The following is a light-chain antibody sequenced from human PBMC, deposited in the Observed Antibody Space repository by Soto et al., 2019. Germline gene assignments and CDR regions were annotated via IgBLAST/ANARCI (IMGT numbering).Light chain of an antibody. CDR3: PHYGYARDS. CDR2: CES. V-gene: IGKV3-20*01. J-gene: IGKJ5*01. Sequence: EIVLTQSPGTLSLSPGERITLSCRASQSVINNYLAWYQQKVGQVPRILIYCESNSATGIPDRFSGSGSGTDFTLTITRLEPEDFEVYCCPHYGYARDSFGPGPRLEIK. CDR1: QSVINNY.